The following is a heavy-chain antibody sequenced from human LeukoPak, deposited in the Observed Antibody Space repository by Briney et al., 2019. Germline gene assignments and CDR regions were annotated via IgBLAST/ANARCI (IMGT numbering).Heavy chain of an antibody. J-gene: IGHJ6*02. CDR1: GFTFSSYG. D-gene: IGHD1-26*01. Sequence: PGGSLRLSCAASGFTFSSYGMHWIRQAPGKGLEWVAFIRYDGSNKYYADSVKGRFTISRDNPKNTLYLQMNSLRAEDTAVYYCAKDQLRSGSYIYYGMDVWGQGTTVTASS. V-gene: IGHV3-30*02. CDR2: IRYDGSNK. CDR3: AKDQLRSGSYIYYGMDV.